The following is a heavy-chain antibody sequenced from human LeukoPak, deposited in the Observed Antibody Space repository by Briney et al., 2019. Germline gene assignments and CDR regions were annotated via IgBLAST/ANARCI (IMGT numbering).Heavy chain of an antibody. CDR3: ANLGRSVVYYGSD. CDR2: ISVTGGTT. Sequence: GGSLRLSCAASGFTFSTYAMSWVRQAPGKGLEWVSAISVTGGTTYYADSVKGRFTISRDNSKNTLYLQMNSLRAEDTAVYYCANLGRSVVYYGSDWGQGTLVTVSS. CDR1: GFTFSTYA. D-gene: IGHD3-10*01. V-gene: IGHV3-23*01. J-gene: IGHJ4*02.